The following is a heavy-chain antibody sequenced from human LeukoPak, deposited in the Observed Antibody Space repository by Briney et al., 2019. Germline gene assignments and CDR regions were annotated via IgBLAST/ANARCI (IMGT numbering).Heavy chain of an antibody. Sequence: PGGSLRLSCAASGFTVSSNYMSWIRQPPGKGLEWIGYIYYSGSTNYNPSLKSRVTISVDTSKNQFSLKLSSVTAADTAVYYCASTNYGDYTFDYWGQGTLVTVSS. D-gene: IGHD4-17*01. V-gene: IGHV4-59*08. J-gene: IGHJ4*02. CDR2: IYYSGST. CDR3: ASTNYGDYTFDY. CDR1: GFTVSSNY.